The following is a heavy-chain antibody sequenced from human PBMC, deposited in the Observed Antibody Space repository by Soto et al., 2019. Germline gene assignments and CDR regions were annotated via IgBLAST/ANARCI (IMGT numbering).Heavy chain of an antibody. D-gene: IGHD3-3*01. J-gene: IGHJ6*02. Sequence: GGPLRLSCAAAGCTFSDYDMSWIRQAPGKGLEWVSYISSIGSTIYYADSVKGRFTISRDNAKNSLYLQMNSLRAEDTAVYYCAREWDYDFWSGYDGMDVWGQGTTVTVSS. CDR3: AREWDYDFWSGYDGMDV. CDR2: ISSIGSTI. CDR1: GCTFSDYD. V-gene: IGHV3-11*01.